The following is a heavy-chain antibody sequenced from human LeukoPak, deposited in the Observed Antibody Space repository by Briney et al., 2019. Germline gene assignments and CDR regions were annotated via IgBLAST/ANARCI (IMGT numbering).Heavy chain of an antibody. CDR3: ARHAATGAMVRGQPPFDY. CDR2: LYHSGST. Sequence: PSETLSLTCTVSGYSISNAYYWGWIRQPPGKGLEWIGSLYHSGSTNYNPSLKSRVTMSVDTSKNQFSLKLSSVTAADTAVYYCARHAATGAMVRGQPPFDYWGQGTLVTVSS. V-gene: IGHV4-38-2*02. CDR1: GYSISNAYY. J-gene: IGHJ4*02. D-gene: IGHD3-10*01.